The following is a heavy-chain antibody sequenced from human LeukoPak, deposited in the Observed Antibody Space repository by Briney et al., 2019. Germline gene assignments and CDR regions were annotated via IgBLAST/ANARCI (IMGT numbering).Heavy chain of an antibody. Sequence: SGGSLRLSCAASGFTFSSYGMLWVRQAPGKGLEWVAFIRYDGSNRYYADSVKGRFTISRDNSKNTLYLQMNSLRAEDTAVYYCAKDSNPHYDFWSGYFYWGQGTLVTVSS. D-gene: IGHD3-3*01. V-gene: IGHV3-30*02. J-gene: IGHJ4*02. CDR3: AKDSNPHYDFWSGYFY. CDR1: GFTFSSYG. CDR2: IRYDGSNR.